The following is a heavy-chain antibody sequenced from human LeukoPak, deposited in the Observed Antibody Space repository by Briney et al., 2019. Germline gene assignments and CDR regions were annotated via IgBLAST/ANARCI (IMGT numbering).Heavy chain of an antibody. CDR1: GFTFSSYS. CDR3: AKTARPVGARGAFDI. V-gene: IGHV3-21*04. CDR2: ISSRSSYL. D-gene: IGHD1-26*01. J-gene: IGHJ3*02. Sequence: PGGSLRLSCAASGFTFSSYSVNWVRQAPGKGLEWVSSISSRSSYLYYADSVKGRFTISRDNAKNSLYLQMNSLRAEDTAVYYCAKTARPVGARGAFDIWGQGTMVTVSS.